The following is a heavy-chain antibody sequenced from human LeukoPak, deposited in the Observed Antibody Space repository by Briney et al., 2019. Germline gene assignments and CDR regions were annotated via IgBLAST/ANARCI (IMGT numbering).Heavy chain of an antibody. Sequence: SQTLSLTCTVSGGSISSGGYYWSWIRQHPGKGLEWIGYIYYSGSTYYNPSLKSRVTISVDTSKNQFSLKLSSVTAADTAVYYCARDDYGDYYYYGMDVWGQGTTVTVSS. CDR1: GGSISSGGYY. CDR3: ARDDYGDYYYYGMDV. D-gene: IGHD4-17*01. CDR2: IYYSGST. V-gene: IGHV4-30-4*08. J-gene: IGHJ6*02.